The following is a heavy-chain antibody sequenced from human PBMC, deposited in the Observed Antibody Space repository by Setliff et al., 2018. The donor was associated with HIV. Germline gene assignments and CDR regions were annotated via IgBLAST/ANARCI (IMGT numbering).Heavy chain of an antibody. CDR1: GGTFSSYA. J-gene: IGHJ4*02. Sequence: ASVKVSCKASGGTFSSYAISWVRQAPGQGLEWMGRINPKSGGTQYSQKFQGRVTMARDTSTSTAYMELRSLRSDDTAVYYCARTFIGAERYFDYWGQGTLVTVSS. CDR2: INPKSGGT. D-gene: IGHD3-16*02. V-gene: IGHV1-2*06. CDR3: ARTFIGAERYFDY.